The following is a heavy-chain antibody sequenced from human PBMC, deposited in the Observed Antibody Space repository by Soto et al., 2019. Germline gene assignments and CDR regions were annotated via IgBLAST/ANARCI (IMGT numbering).Heavy chain of an antibody. CDR1: VGSISSYY. CDR3: ARNGVAHFDY. V-gene: IGHV4-59*01. J-gene: IGHJ4*02. CDR2: IYYSGST. D-gene: IGHD2-8*01. Sequence: SETLSLTCTVSVGSISSYYWGLIRQPPGKGLEWIGYIYYSGSTNYNPSLKSRVTISVDTSKNQFSLKLSSVTAADTAVYYCARNGVAHFDYWGQGTLVTVSS.